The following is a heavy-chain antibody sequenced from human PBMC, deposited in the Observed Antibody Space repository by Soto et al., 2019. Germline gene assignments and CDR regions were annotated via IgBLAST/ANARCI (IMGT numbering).Heavy chain of an antibody. CDR2: MNPDNNNT. V-gene: IGHV1-8*01. CDR1: GYTFTSYE. J-gene: IGHJ3*02. CDR3: VIGGVIVLDAFDM. Sequence: QVQLVQSGAEVKKPGASVKVSCKASGYTFTSYEINWVRQTSGHGLEWMGGMNPDNNNTAYAQKFQGRVTMTGDTSLRTAYMELCSLRSEESAVYYCVIGGVIVLDAFDMWGEGTMVTVSS. D-gene: IGHD3-16*02.